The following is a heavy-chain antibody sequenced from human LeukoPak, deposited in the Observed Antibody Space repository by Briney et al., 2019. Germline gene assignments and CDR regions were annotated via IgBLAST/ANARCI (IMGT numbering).Heavy chain of an antibody. V-gene: IGHV4-4*07. D-gene: IGHD3-10*01. Sequence: SETLSLTCTVSGGSISSYYWSWIRQPAGKGLEWIGRIYTSGSTNYNPSLKSRVTISVDRSKNQFSLKLSSVTAADTAVYYCARVTGSFISTYGMDVWGKGTTVTVSS. CDR2: IYTSGST. CDR3: ARVTGSFISTYGMDV. J-gene: IGHJ6*04. CDR1: GGSISSYY.